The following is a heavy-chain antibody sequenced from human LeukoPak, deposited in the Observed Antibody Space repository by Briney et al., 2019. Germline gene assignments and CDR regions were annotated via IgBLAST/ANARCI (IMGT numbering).Heavy chain of an antibody. CDR3: ARGGRAAAGRGYYYYMDV. CDR2: INPNSGGT. CDR1: GYTFTGYY. J-gene: IGHJ6*03. V-gene: IGHV1-2*02. D-gene: IGHD6-13*01. Sequence: GASVKVSCKASGYTFTGYYMHWVRQAPGQGLEWMGWINPNSGGTNYAQKLQGRVTMTTDTSTTTAYMELRSLRSDDTAVYYCARGGRAAAGRGYYYYMDVWGKGTTVTTSS.